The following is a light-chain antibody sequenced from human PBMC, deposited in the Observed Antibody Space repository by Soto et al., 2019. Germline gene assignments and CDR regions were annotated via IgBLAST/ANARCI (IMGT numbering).Light chain of an antibody. CDR2: EVS. V-gene: IGLV2-14*01. J-gene: IGLJ2*01. Sequence: QSVLTQPASVSGSPGQSITISYTGTSSDVGAYNYVSWYQQHPGKAPKLMIFEVSDRPSGVSNRFSGSKSGNTASLTISGLQAEDEADYYCSSYTSSNTLVFGGGTKVTVL. CDR3: SSYTSSNTLV. CDR1: SSDVGAYNY.